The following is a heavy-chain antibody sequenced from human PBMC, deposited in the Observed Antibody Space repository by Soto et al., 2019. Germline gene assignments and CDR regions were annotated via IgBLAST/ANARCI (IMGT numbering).Heavy chain of an antibody. Sequence: QVQLQESGPGLVKPSEALSLTCTVSGGSVNSDSYYWTWIRQPPGKRLEWIGSLYYSGSTNYNPSLKSRVTISVDTSKNQFSLKLRSVTAADTAVYFCARESREFNSSGGLDVWGQGTTVTVSS. D-gene: IGHD3-10*01. CDR3: ARESREFNSSGGLDV. CDR1: GGSVNSDSYY. J-gene: IGHJ6*02. V-gene: IGHV4-61*01. CDR2: LYYSGST.